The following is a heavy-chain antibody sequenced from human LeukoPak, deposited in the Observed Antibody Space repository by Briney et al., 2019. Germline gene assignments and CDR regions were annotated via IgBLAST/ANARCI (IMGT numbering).Heavy chain of an antibody. J-gene: IGHJ4*02. Sequence: GGSLRLSCAASGFTFSSYAMSWVRQAPGKGLEWVSAISGSGGSTYYADSVKGRFTISRDNSKNTLYLQMNSLRAEDTAVYYCASLPRSLEIYYFDYWGQGTLVTVSS. CDR3: ASLPRSLEIYYFDY. D-gene: IGHD3-3*01. CDR2: ISGSGGST. CDR1: GFTFSSYA. V-gene: IGHV3-23*01.